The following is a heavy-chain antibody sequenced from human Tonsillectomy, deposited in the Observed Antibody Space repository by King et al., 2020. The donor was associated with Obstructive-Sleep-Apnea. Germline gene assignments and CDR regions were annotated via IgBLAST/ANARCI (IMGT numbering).Heavy chain of an antibody. CDR1: GFTFSNAW. D-gene: IGHD1-26*01. CDR2: IKSKTDGGTT. J-gene: IGHJ4*02. V-gene: IGHV3-15*01. Sequence: VQLVESGGGLVKPGGSLRLSCAASGFTFSNAWMSWVRQAPGKGLEWVGRIKSKTDGGTTDYAAPVKGRFTISRDDSKNTLYLQMNSLKTEDTAVYYCTTIFKAVWELPLDYWGQGTLVTVSS. CDR3: TTIFKAVWELPLDY.